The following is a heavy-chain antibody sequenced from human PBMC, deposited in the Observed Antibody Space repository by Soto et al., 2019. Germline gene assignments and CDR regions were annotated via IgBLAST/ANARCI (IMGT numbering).Heavy chain of an antibody. J-gene: IGHJ6*02. V-gene: IGHV3-30*02. Sequence: PGGSLRLSCAASGFTFSSYGMHWVRQAPGKGLEWVGFIGYDGSNKYYADSVKGRFTIYRDNSNNTLYLQMNRLRAEDTAVYYCARDRGYSYGYIGSRTLAYGMDXWGQGTTVTVS. CDR1: GFTFSSYG. D-gene: IGHD5-18*01. CDR2: IGYDGSNK. CDR3: ARDRGYSYGYIGSRTLAYGMDX.